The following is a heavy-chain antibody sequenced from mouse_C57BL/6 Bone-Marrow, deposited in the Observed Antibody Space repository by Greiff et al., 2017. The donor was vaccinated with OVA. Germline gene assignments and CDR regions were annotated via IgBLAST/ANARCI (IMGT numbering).Heavy chain of an antibody. J-gene: IGHJ2*01. CDR3: TRQLRPYFDY. D-gene: IGHD3-2*02. V-gene: IGHV14-4*01. Sequence: EVQGVESGAELVRPGASVKLSCTASGFNIKDDYMHWVKQRPEQGLEWIGWIDPENGDTEYASKFQGKATITADTSSNTAYLQLSSLTSEDTAVYYCTRQLRPYFDYWGQGTTLTVSS. CDR2: IDPENGDT. CDR1: GFNIKDDY.